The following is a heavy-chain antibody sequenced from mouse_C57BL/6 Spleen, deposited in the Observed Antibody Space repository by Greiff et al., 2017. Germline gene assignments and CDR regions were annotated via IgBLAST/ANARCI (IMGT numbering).Heavy chain of an antibody. CDR2: IDPSDSET. V-gene: IGHV1-52*01. Sequence: QVQLQQSGAELVRPGSSVKLSCKASGYTFTSYWLHWVKQRPIQGLEWIGNIDPSDSETQYNQKFKDKATLTEDKSSSTAYMQLSSLTSEDSAVYYCARRGDSDDWGQGTTLTVSS. CDR1: GYTFTSYW. CDR3: ARRGDSDD. J-gene: IGHJ2*01.